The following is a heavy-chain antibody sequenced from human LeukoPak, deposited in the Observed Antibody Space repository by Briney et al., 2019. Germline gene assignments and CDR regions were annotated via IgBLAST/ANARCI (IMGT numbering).Heavy chain of an antibody. CDR2: TYYRSKWYN. CDR3: ARASAGTFGN. D-gene: IGHD6-13*01. Sequence: SQTLSLTCAISGDSVSSNSAALNWFRQSPSRGLEWLGRTYYRSKWYNDYAVPVKGRITINADTSKNHFSLQLNSVTPEDTAVYYCARASAGTFGNWGQGTLVTVSS. V-gene: IGHV6-1*01. J-gene: IGHJ4*02. CDR1: GDSVSSNSAA.